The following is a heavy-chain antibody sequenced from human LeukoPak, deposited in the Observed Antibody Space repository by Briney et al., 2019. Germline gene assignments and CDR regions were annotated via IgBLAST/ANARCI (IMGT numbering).Heavy chain of an antibody. V-gene: IGHV1-2*02. CDR3: ARDPVSDYARGWYYYMDV. Sequence: ASVKVSCKASGYTFTGYYMHWVRQAPGQGLEWMGWINPYSGGTNYAQKFQGRVTMTRDTSISTAYMELSRLRSDDTAVYYCARDPVSDYARGWYYYMDVWGKGTTVTVSS. D-gene: IGHD4-17*01. CDR2: INPYSGGT. CDR1: GYTFTGYY. J-gene: IGHJ6*03.